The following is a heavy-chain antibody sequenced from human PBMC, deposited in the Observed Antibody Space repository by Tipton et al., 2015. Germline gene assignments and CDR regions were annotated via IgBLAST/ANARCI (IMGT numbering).Heavy chain of an antibody. D-gene: IGHD2-15*01. J-gene: IGHJ5*02. CDR2: IFVGGSV. CDR3: ARDIVPNWFDP. CDR1: GDSIRNYH. Sequence: GLVKPSETLSLNCSVSGDSIRNYHWSWIRQPAGKGLEGNGRIFVGGSVAYSPSVKSRVTMSADTSKNQFSLKLTSVSAADTAIYYCARDIVPNWFDPWGQGILVTVSS. V-gene: IGHV4-4*07.